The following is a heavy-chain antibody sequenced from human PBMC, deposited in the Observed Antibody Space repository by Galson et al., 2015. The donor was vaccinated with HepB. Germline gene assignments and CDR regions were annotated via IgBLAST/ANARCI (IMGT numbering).Heavy chain of an antibody. CDR1: GFTFNNYA. V-gene: IGHV3-23*01. CDR2: ISAGGSGI. D-gene: IGHD1-14*01. J-gene: IGHJ4*02. Sequence: SLRLSCAASGFTFNNYAMSWVRQTPGKGLEWVSVISAGGSGILYADSVKGRFTISRDNSKNTLYLQMSSLRGEDTALYYCTKLDRGTGTWHRVPVDSWGQGTLVTVSS. CDR3: TKLDRGTGTWHRVPVDS.